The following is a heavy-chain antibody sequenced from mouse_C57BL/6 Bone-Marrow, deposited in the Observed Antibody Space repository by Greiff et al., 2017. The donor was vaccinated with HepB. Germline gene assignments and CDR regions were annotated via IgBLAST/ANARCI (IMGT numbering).Heavy chain of an antibody. D-gene: IGHD1-1*01. CDR3: ALYYYWYFDV. V-gene: IGHV1-26*01. J-gene: IGHJ1*03. Sequence: VQLQQSGPELVKPGASVKISCKASGYTFTDYYMNWVKQSHGKSLEWIGDINPNNGGTSYNQKFKGKATLTVDKSSSTAYMELRSLTSEDSAVYCCALYYYWYFDVWGTGTTVTVSS. CDR1: GYTFTDYY. CDR2: INPNNGGT.